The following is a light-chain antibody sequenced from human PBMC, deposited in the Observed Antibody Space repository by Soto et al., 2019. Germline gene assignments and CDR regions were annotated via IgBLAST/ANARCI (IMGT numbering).Light chain of an antibody. CDR3: QQYNDWTPIT. Sequence: EILMTRSPATLSVSPGERATLSCRASQPISSNLAWLQQKPGQAPRLLIYGASTRASGIPARFSGSGSGTEFTPTISSLQSEDFAVYYCQQYNDWTPITFGQGTRLEIK. J-gene: IGKJ5*01. CDR1: QPISSN. CDR2: GAS. V-gene: IGKV3-15*01.